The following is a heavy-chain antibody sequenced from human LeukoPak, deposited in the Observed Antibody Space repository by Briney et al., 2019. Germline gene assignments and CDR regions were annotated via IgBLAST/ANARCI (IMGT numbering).Heavy chain of an antibody. D-gene: IGHD6-13*01. Sequence: GWSLRLSCAASGFTFSSYEMNWVRQAPGKGLEWVSYISSSGSTIYYADSVKGRFTISRDNAKNSLYLQMNSLRAKDTAVYYCARPQDSSSWYSANFDYWGQGTLVTVSS. V-gene: IGHV3-48*03. CDR1: GFTFSSYE. CDR2: ISSSGSTI. J-gene: IGHJ4*02. CDR3: ARPQDSSSWYSANFDY.